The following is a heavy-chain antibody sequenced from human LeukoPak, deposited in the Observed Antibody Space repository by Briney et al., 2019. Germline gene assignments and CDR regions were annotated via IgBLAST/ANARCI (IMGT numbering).Heavy chain of an antibody. CDR3: VKGHCSSSSCFPNYYYYMDV. V-gene: IGHV3-9*01. CDR2: ISWNSGSI. D-gene: IGHD2-15*01. CDR1: GFTFDEHA. J-gene: IGHJ6*03. Sequence: LSGRSLRLSCAGSGFTFDEHAIHWVRQAPGKGLEWVSGISWNSGSIAYADSVKGRFTISRDNAKNLLFLQMSSLRAADTALYYCVKGHCSSSSCFPNYYYYMDVWGTGTTVTVSS.